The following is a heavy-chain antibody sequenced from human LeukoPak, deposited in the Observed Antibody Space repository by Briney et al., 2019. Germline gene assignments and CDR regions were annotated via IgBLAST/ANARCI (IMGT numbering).Heavy chain of an antibody. Sequence: ASVKVSCKASGYTFTSYYMHWVRQAPGQGPEWMGIIYPSGGSPTYAQKFQGRVTMTRDTSTSTVYVELSSLRSEDTAVYYCARDRTTQAFDYWGQGTLVTVSS. J-gene: IGHJ4*02. CDR1: GYTFTSYY. D-gene: IGHD4-11*01. CDR2: IYPSGGSP. V-gene: IGHV1-46*01. CDR3: ARDRTTQAFDY.